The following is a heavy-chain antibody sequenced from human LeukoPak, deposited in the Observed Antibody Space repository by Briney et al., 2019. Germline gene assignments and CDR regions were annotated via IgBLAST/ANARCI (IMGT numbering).Heavy chain of an antibody. J-gene: IGHJ3*02. CDR1: GFTFSNYE. CDR3: ARGSGWTFDI. Sequence: GGSLRLSCAASGFTFSNYEMNWVRQAPGKGLEWVSYISTSGSTICYADSVEGRFTISRDNAKNSLYLQMNSLRAEDTAVYYCARGSGWTFDIWGQGTMVTVSS. V-gene: IGHV3-48*03. D-gene: IGHD3-10*01. CDR2: ISTSGSTI.